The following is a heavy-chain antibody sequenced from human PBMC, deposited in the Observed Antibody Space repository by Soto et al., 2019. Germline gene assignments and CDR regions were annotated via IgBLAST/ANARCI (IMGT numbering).Heavy chain of an antibody. CDR3: ARGWWGREGYLMDV. CDR1: GYSISSSNW. D-gene: IGHD2-15*01. V-gene: IGHV4-28*03. J-gene: IGHJ6*02. Sequence: SETLSLTCAVSGYSISSSNWWGWIRQPPGKGLERIGYIYYSGTTYYNPSLKSQVTMSVDTSKNKFSLKLTSVTAVDTAVYYCARGWWGREGYLMDVWGQGTTVTVSS. CDR2: IYYSGTT.